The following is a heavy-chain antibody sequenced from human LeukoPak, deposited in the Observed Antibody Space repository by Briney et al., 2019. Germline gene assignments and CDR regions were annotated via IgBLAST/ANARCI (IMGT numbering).Heavy chain of an antibody. CDR1: GFSFSSYA. CDR3: RKRGSGSYPDKYYFDY. D-gene: IGHD1-26*01. V-gene: IGHV3-23*01. CDR2: ISGSGGSR. Sequence: GGSLRLSCAASGFSFSSYAMTWIRQAPGKGLEWVSAISGSGGSRYYADSVKGRFTISRDNSKNTLYLQMNRLRAEDTAVSYFRKRGSGSYPDKYYFDYWGQGTLVTVSS. J-gene: IGHJ4*02.